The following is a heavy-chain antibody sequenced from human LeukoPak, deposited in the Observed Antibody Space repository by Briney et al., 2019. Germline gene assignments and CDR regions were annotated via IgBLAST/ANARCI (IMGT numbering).Heavy chain of an antibody. Sequence: SETPSLTCTVAGGSISSSSYYWGWIRQPPGKGLEWIGSIYYSGSTYYNPSLKSRVTISVDTSKNQFSLKLSSVTAADTAVYYCARARTGVNYWGQGTLVTVSS. D-gene: IGHD2-8*02. V-gene: IGHV4-39*07. CDR2: IYYSGST. J-gene: IGHJ4*02. CDR1: GGSISSSSYY. CDR3: ARARTGVNY.